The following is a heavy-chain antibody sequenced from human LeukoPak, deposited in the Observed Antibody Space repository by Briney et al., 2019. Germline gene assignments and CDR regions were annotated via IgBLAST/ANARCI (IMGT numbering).Heavy chain of an antibody. Sequence: GASVKVSCKVSGYTLTELSMHWVRQAPGQGLEWMGRINPNSGGTNYAQKFQGRVTMTRDTSISTAYMELSRLRSDDTAVYYCARDITMVRGVIKHDYWGQGTLVTVSS. CDR2: INPNSGGT. J-gene: IGHJ4*02. CDR1: GYTLTELS. V-gene: IGHV1-2*06. CDR3: ARDITMVRGVIKHDY. D-gene: IGHD3-10*01.